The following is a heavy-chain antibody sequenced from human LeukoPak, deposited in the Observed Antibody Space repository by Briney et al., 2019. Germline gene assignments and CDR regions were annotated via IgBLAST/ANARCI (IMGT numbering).Heavy chain of an antibody. CDR3: ARQSSYSTGWYGFDI. D-gene: IGHD6-19*01. CDR1: GYTFTGYY. J-gene: IGHJ3*02. CDR2: INPNSGGT. V-gene: IGHV1-2*02. Sequence: ASVKVSCKASGYTFTGYYMHWVRQAPGQGLEWMGWINPNSGGTNYVQKFQGRVTMARDTSITTAYVELSRLRSDDTAVYYCARQSSYSTGWYGFDIWGQGTMVTVSS.